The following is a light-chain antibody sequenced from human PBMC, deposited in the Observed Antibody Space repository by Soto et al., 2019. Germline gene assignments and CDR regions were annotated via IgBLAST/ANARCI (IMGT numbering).Light chain of an antibody. CDR2: WAS. J-gene: IGKJ5*01. CDR3: QQYYTIDT. Sequence: DIVMTQSPDSLAVSLGERATINCKSSQRVLYSSNNKNYLAWYQQKPGQPPKLLIYWASTRESGVPDRFSGSGSGTDFTLTITRLQAEDVAVYYCQQYYTIDTFGQGTRLEIK. V-gene: IGKV4-1*01. CDR1: QRVLYSSNNKNY.